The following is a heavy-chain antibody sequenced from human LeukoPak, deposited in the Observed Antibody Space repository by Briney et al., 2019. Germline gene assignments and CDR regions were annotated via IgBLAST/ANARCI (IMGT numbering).Heavy chain of an antibody. V-gene: IGHV3-48*02. CDR1: GFTFSSYS. D-gene: IGHD3-22*01. Sequence: GSLRLSCAASGFTFSSYSMNWVRQAPGKALEWVSYISSSSSTIYYADSVKGRFTISRDNAKNSLYLQMNSLRDEDTAVYYCARGGGYYDSSGYYGHDWFDPWGQGTLVTVSS. CDR3: ARGGGYYDSSGYYGHDWFDP. CDR2: ISSSSSTI. J-gene: IGHJ5*02.